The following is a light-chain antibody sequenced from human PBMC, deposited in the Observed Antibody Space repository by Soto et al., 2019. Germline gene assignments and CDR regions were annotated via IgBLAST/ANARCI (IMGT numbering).Light chain of an antibody. CDR3: QQYNNRPPRRT. CDR2: GPS. V-gene: IGKV3-15*01. J-gene: IGKJ1*01. Sequence: EIVMTQSPATLSVSPGDRATIPGRAIQGVGTTLAWYQQKPGQAPRPLIYGPSTGASGVPARFSGGGSGTEFTLTLSILQPEAFEVSSCQQYNNRPPRRTFGQGTKVEIK. CDR1: QGVGTT.